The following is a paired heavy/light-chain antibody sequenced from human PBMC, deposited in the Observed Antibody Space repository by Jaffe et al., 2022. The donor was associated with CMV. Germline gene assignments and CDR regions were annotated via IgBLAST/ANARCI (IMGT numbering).Light chain of an antibody. CDR1: QSISRH. Sequence: DIQMTQSPSSLSASVGDRVTITCRASQSISRHLNWYQQKPGKAPKLLIYAASSLQSGVPSKFSGSGSGTDFTLTISSLQPEDFATYSCQQSYSTPFTFGPGTKVDIK. CDR3: QQSYSTPFT. J-gene: IGKJ3*01. CDR2: AAS. V-gene: IGKV1-39*01.
Heavy chain of an antibody. CDR2: IFYSGST. D-gene: IGHD2-21*02. J-gene: IGHJ4*02. CDR1: GGSIRSSGYY. V-gene: IGHV4-39*01. Sequence: QLQLQESGPGLVKPSETLSLTCTVSGGSIRSSGYYWGWIRQPPGKGLEWVGSIFYSGSTYYKPSLKSRVTISVDTSKNQFSLKLSSVTAADTAVYYCARTFGDPYYFDYWGQGTLVTVSS. CDR3: ARTFGDPYYFDY.